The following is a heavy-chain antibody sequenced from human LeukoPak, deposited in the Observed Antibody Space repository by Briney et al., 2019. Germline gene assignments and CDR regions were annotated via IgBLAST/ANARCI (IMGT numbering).Heavy chain of an antibody. CDR1: GGSISSGDYY. V-gene: IGHV4-30-4*01. D-gene: IGHD3-22*01. CDR2: IYYSGST. CDR3: ARATDSSGYDY. Sequence: SETLSLTCTVSGGSISSGDYYWSWIRQPPGKGLEWIGYIYYSGSTYYNPSFKSRVTISVDTSKNQFSLKLSSVTAADTAVYYCARATDSSGYDYWGQGTLVTVSS. J-gene: IGHJ4*02.